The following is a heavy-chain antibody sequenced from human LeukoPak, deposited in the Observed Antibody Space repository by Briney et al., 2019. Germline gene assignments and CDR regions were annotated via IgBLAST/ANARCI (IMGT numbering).Heavy chain of an antibody. Sequence: GGSLRLSCAASGFTFSSYGMHWVRQAPGKGLEWVAVISYVGSNKFYADSVKGRFTISSDNSKNTLYLQMNSLRAEDTAVYYCAKGVRGYDYCDYWGQGTLVTVSS. CDR1: GFTFSSYG. CDR2: ISYVGSNK. V-gene: IGHV3-30*18. CDR3: AKGVRGYDYCDY. D-gene: IGHD5-12*01. J-gene: IGHJ4*02.